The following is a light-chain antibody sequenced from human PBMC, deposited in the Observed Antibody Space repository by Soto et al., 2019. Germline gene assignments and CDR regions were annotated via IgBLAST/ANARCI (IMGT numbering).Light chain of an antibody. Sequence: QSVLNQSSSAAASMGSSVKLTCTLGSWHISYIIAWHQQQPGKAPRYLMKLEGSGSYNEGSGVPDRFSGSISGADSYLTISNHQLEDEADYFCESWDSTTLVFGSGTALTAL. CDR2: LEGSGSY. CDR1: SWHISYI. J-gene: IGLJ3*02. V-gene: IGLV4-60*01. CDR3: ESWDSTTLV.